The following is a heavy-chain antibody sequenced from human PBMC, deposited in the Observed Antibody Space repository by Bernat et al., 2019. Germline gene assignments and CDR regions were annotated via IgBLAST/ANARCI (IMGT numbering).Heavy chain of an antibody. CDR2: ISPDGGTT. CDR3: ARDPLYYDFWSGYYTGYYYYYMDV. Sequence: EVQVVESGGGLVQPGGSLRLSCAASGFSFRTLWMYWVRQAPGKGLVRVAHISPDGGTTAYADSVQGRFTISRDNAQNTLYLQMNSLRAEDTAVYYCARDPLYYDFWSGYYTGYYYYYMDVWGKGTTVTVSS. V-gene: IGHV3-74*01. D-gene: IGHD3-3*01. CDR1: GFSFRTLW. J-gene: IGHJ6*03.